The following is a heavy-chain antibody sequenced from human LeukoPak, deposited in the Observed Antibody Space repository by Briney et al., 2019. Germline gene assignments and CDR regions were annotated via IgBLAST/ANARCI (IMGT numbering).Heavy chain of an antibody. Sequence: GGSLRLSCAASGFTFSSYSMNWVRQAPGKGLVWVSRISSDGSSTSFADSVKGRFTISRDNAKNTLYLQMNSLRAEDTAVYYCARDGGSSEFYFDYWGQGTLVTVSS. J-gene: IGHJ4*02. CDR1: GFTFSSYS. D-gene: IGHD1-26*01. CDR3: ARDGGSSEFYFDY. V-gene: IGHV3-74*01. CDR2: ISSDGSST.